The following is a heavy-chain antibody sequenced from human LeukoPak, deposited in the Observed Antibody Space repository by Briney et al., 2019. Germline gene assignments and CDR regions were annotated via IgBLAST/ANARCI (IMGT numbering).Heavy chain of an antibody. CDR2: ISSSGSYI. CDR1: RFTFSSYS. V-gene: IGHV3-21*01. Sequence: GGSLRLSCAASRFTFSSYSMNWVRQAPGKGLEWVSSISSSGSYIYYADSVKGRFTISRDNAKNSLYLQMNSLRAEDTAVYYCARASDYGDFPGYMDVWGKGTTVTISS. J-gene: IGHJ6*03. D-gene: IGHD4-17*01. CDR3: ARASDYGDFPGYMDV.